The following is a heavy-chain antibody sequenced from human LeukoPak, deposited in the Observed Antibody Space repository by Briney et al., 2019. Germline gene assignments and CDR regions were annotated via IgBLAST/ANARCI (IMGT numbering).Heavy chain of an antibody. CDR1: GGSISSGAYY. CDR2: IYHSGST. V-gene: IGHV4-30-2*01. J-gene: IGHJ5*02. Sequence: PSETLSLTCTVSGGSISSGAYYWSWIRQPPGKGLEWIGYIYHSGSTYYNPSLNSRVTISVDRSKNQVSLKLSSVTAADTAVYYCARSEGATSVTGFDPWGQGTLVTVSS. D-gene: IGHD2-21*02. CDR3: ARSEGATSVTGFDP.